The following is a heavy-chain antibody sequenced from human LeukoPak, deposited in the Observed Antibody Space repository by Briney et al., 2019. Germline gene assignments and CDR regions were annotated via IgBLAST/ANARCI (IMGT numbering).Heavy chain of an antibody. J-gene: IGHJ4*02. D-gene: IGHD6-19*01. CDR2: IIPIFGTA. Sequence: SVKVSCQASGGTFSSYAISWVRQAPGQGLEWMGGIIPIFGTANYAQKFQGRVTITTDESTSTAYMELSSLRSEDTAVYYCARVSSGWSHTFDYWGQGTLVTVSS. V-gene: IGHV1-69*05. CDR3: ARVSSGWSHTFDY. CDR1: GGTFSSYA.